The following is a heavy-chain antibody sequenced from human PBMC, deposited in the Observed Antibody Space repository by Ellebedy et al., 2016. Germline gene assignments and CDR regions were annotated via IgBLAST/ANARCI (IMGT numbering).Heavy chain of an antibody. CDR3: GRDRQWLDNGPFDY. J-gene: IGHJ4*02. V-gene: IGHV1-46*01. Sequence: ASVKVSCKASGYTFTSYYMHWVRQAPGQGLEWMGIINPSGGSTSYAQKFQGRVTITADESTSTAYMELSSLRSEDTAVYYCGRDRQWLDNGPFDYWGQGTLVTVSS. CDR2: INPSGGST. D-gene: IGHD6-19*01. CDR1: GYTFTSYY.